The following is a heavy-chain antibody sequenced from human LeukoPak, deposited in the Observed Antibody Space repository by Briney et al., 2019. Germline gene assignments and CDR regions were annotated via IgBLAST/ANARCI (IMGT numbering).Heavy chain of an antibody. D-gene: IGHD3-9*01. Sequence: KSSETLSLTCTVSGGSISSYYWSWIRQPPGKGLEWIGYIYYTGSTNYNPSLKSRVTISVDTSKNQFFLKLSSVTAADTAVYYCATLTGYSSESWFDPWGQGILVTVSS. J-gene: IGHJ5*02. CDR1: GGSISSYY. CDR3: ATLTGYSSESWFDP. CDR2: IYYTGST. V-gene: IGHV4-59*01.